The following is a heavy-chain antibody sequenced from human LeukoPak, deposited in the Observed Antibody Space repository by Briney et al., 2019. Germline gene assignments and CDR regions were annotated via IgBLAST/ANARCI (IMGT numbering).Heavy chain of an antibody. CDR3: ARLGPAIAVAGHFDY. CDR2: IITIFGTA. D-gene: IGHD6-19*01. J-gene: IGHJ4*02. CDR1: GGTFTSYA. V-gene: IGHV1-69*01. Sequence: SVEVSCKASGGTFTSYAISWVRQPPGQGLEWMGGIITIFGTANYAHKFQGRVTITAYGSNSTDYMELSSLRSEDTAVYYCARLGPAIAVAGHFDYWGQGTLVTVSS.